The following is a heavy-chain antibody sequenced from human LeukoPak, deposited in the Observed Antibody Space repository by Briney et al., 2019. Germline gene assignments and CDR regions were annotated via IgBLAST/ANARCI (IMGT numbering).Heavy chain of an antibody. CDR2: MNPNSGNT. D-gene: IGHD3-10*01. V-gene: IGHV1-8*01. Sequence: GASVKVSCKASGYTLSSYDINWVRQATGQGLEWMGWMNPNSGNTGYAQKFQGRVTMTRNTSISTAYMELSSLRSEDTAVYYCARGQKSALTYGSGTYAYYFDYWGQGTLVTVSS. J-gene: IGHJ4*02. CDR1: GYTLSSYD. CDR3: ARGQKSALTYGSGTYAYYFDY.